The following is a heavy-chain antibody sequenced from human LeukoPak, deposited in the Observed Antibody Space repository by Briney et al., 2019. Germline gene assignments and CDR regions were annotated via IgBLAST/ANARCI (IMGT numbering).Heavy chain of an antibody. J-gene: IGHJ2*01. D-gene: IGHD6-19*01. CDR1: GYTFTSYY. Sequence: ASVKVSCEASGYTFTSYYMHWVRQAPGQGLEWMGIINPSGGSTSYAQKFQGRVTMTRDTSTSTVYMELSSLRSEDTAVYYCARGKEAVAGKVWYFGLWGRGTLVTVSS. CDR2: INPSGGST. CDR3: ARGKEAVAGKVWYFGL. V-gene: IGHV1-46*01.